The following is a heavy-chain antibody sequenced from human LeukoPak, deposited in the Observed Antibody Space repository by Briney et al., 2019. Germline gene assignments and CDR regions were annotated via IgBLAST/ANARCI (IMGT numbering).Heavy chain of an antibody. J-gene: IGHJ4*02. D-gene: IGHD3-10*01. CDR2: IYSGGST. CDR1: GFTVSSNY. Sequence: GGSLRLSCAASGFTVSSNYMSWVRQAPGKGLEWVSVIYSGGSTYYADSVKGRFTISRDNSKNTLYLRMNSLRAEDTAVYYCARIGWFGELLNYFDYWGQGTLVTVSS. V-gene: IGHV3-66*01. CDR3: ARIGWFGELLNYFDY.